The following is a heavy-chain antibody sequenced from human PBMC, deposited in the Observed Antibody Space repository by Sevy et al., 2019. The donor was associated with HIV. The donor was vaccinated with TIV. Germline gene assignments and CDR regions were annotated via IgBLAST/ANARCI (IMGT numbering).Heavy chain of an antibody. CDR1: GGSISSYF. D-gene: IGHD1-1*01. CDR2: IYFTGNT. J-gene: IGHJ4*02. CDR3: ARDSTTRPRVLDY. V-gene: IGHV4-59*01. Sequence: SETLSLTYSVSGGSISSYFWTWVRQSPGKGLEWIGNIYFTGNTDYSPSLKSRVTLSLDTSKSHFSLTLKSVTAADTAIYFCARDSTTRPRVLDYWGQGTLVTVSS.